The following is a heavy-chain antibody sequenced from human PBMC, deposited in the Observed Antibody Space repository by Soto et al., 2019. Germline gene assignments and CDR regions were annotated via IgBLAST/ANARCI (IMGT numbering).Heavy chain of an antibody. D-gene: IGHD2-21*01. CDR2: IYPGDSDT. V-gene: IGHV5-51*01. Sequence: GESLKISCKGSGYSFTTYLICWVRQMPGKGLEWMGLIYPGDSDTKYSPAFQGQVTISADKSLTTAFLQWSSLKASDSAVYYCTRGLGTAIVGDFWGQGILVTVSS. CDR1: GYSFTTYL. J-gene: IGHJ4*02. CDR3: TRGLGTAIVGDF.